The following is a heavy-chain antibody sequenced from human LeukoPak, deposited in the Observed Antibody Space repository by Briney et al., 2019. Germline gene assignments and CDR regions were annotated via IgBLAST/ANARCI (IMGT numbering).Heavy chain of an antibody. V-gene: IGHV3-30*02. CDR1: GFTFSSYG. CDR3: ARGARYYDFWSGYSGRNWFDP. Sequence: GGSLRLSCAASGFTFSSYGMHWVRQAPGKGLEWVAFIRYDGSNKYYADSVKGRFTISRDNSKNTLYLQMNSLRAEDTAVYYCARGARYYDFWSGYSGRNWFDPWGQGTLVTVSS. CDR2: IRYDGSNK. D-gene: IGHD3-3*01. J-gene: IGHJ5*02.